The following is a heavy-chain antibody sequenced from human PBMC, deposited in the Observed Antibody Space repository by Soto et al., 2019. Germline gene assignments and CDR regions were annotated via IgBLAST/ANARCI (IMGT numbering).Heavy chain of an antibody. Sequence: QVQLQESGPGLVKPSETLSLTCTVSGGSISSYYWSWIRQPPGKGLEWIGFIFYSGSTNYNPSLKRRVTISVDTSKNQFSLRLSSVTAADTAVYYCARGEEQVAMPSGYWGQGTLVTVSS. D-gene: IGHD2-2*01. J-gene: IGHJ4*02. CDR1: GGSISSYY. CDR3: ARGEEQVAMPSGY. V-gene: IGHV4-59*01. CDR2: IFYSGST.